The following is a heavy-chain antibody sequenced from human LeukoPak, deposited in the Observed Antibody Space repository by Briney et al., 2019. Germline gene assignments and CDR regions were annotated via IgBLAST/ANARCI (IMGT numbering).Heavy chain of an antibody. CDR2: IRYDGSNK. CDR3: ARDEYRGYYYMDV. J-gene: IGHJ6*03. D-gene: IGHD2/OR15-2a*01. Sequence: GGSLRLSCAASGFTFSSYGMHWVRQAPGKGLEWVAFIRYDGSNKYYADSVKGRFTISRDNSKNTLYLQMNSLRAEDTAVYYCARDEYRGYYYMDVWGKGTTVTVSS. CDR1: GFTFSSYG. V-gene: IGHV3-30*02.